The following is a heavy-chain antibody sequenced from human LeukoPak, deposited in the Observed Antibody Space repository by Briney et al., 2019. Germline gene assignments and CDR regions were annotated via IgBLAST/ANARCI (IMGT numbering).Heavy chain of an antibody. CDR2: ISYDGSNK. D-gene: IGHD3-10*01. CDR3: AKDRMVRGVMDY. Sequence: GESLRLSCAASGFTFSSYGMHWVRQAPGKGLEWVAVISYDGSNKYYADSVKGRFTISRDNSKNTLYLQMNSLRAEDTAVYYCAKDRMVRGVMDYWGQGTLVTVSS. V-gene: IGHV3-30*18. J-gene: IGHJ4*02. CDR1: GFTFSSYG.